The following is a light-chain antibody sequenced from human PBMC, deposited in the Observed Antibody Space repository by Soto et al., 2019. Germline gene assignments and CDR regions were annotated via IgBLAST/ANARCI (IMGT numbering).Light chain of an antibody. Sequence: EIVLTQAPATLSLSPGDRATLSCRASQSIGSYLAWYQPKPGQAPSLLIYDASNRATGIPGRFSGSRSGTDFTLTISSLEPEDFAVYFCQHRSNSPPTWTFGQGTKVEIK. J-gene: IGKJ1*01. CDR1: QSIGSY. V-gene: IGKV3-11*01. CDR2: DAS. CDR3: QHRSNSPPTWT.